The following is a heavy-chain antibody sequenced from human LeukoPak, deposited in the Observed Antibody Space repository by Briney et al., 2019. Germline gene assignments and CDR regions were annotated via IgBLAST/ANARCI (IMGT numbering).Heavy chain of an antibody. Sequence: SEALSLTYAVYGGSFSGHYWTWIRQPPGKGLEWIGEINHSGGTNYNPSLKSRVIISVDTSKNQFSLKLTSVTAADTAVYYCSSSRGGFYYYGVDVWGQGTPVTVSS. J-gene: IGHJ6*02. D-gene: IGHD6-13*01. CDR2: INHSGGT. V-gene: IGHV4-34*01. CDR3: SSSRGGFYYYGVDV. CDR1: GGSFSGHY.